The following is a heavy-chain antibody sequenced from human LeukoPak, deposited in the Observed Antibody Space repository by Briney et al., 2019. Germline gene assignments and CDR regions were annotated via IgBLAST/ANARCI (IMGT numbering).Heavy chain of an antibody. V-gene: IGHV1-69*05. D-gene: IGHD1-26*01. CDR3: ARDSGSPGAFDI. CDR2: IIPIFGTA. J-gene: IGHJ3*02. Sequence: ASVKVSCKASGGTFSSYAIIWVRQAPGQGLEWMGGIIPIFGTANYAQKFQGRVTITTDESTSTAYMELSSLRSEDTAVYYCARDSGSPGAFDIWGQGTMVTVSS. CDR1: GGTFSSYA.